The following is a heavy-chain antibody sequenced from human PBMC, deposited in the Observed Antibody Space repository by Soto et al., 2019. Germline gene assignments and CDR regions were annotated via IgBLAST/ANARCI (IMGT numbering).Heavy chain of an antibody. J-gene: IGHJ4*02. D-gene: IGHD3-22*01. Sequence: GGSLRLSCAASGFTFSSYGMHWVRQAPGKGLEWVAVISYDGSNKYYADSVKGRFTISRDNSKNTLYLQMNSLRAEDTAVYYCAGENYYDSSGFDYWGQGTLVTVSS. V-gene: IGHV3-30*03. CDR2: ISYDGSNK. CDR3: AGENYYDSSGFDY. CDR1: GFTFSSYG.